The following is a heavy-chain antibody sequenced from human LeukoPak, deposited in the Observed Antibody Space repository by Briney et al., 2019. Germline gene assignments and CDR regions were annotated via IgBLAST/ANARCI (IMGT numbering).Heavy chain of an antibody. Sequence: SETLSLTCTVSGGSISSGTYYWAWIRQPPGRGLEWIGTIYHSGSTYYNPSLKSRVTISVDTSKNQFSLNLTSLTAADTAVYYCARDRKYYYHMDVWGKGTTVTVSS. D-gene: IGHD1-14*01. V-gene: IGHV4-39*07. CDR3: ARDRKYYYHMDV. CDR1: GGSISSGTYY. CDR2: IYHSGST. J-gene: IGHJ6*03.